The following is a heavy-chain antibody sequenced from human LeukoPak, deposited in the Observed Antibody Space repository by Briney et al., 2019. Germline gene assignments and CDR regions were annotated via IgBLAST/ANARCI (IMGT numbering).Heavy chain of an antibody. V-gene: IGHV3-7*05. D-gene: IGHD6-13*01. CDR3: ATGGSSWPRAFHI. Sequence: PGGSLRLSCAASGFTFSSYCMIWVRQAPGKGLEWVANMNQDGSEKFYMDSVKGRFSISRDNAKNSLYLEMSTLRAEDTAVYYCATGGSSWPRAFHIWGQGTMVTVSS. J-gene: IGHJ3*02. CDR2: MNQDGSEK. CDR1: GFTFSSYC.